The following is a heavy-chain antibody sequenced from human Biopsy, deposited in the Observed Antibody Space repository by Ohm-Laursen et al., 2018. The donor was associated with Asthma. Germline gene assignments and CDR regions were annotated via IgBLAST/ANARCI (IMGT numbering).Heavy chain of an antibody. CDR1: GYTFNGAG. Sequence: ATVKISCKPSGYTFNGAGITWVRQAPGQGLEWMGWISVYNGNTKVAQKLQDRVTMITGTSTSTAYMGLRSLRSDDTAVYFCARAVDYSHYYGIDVWGQGTTVTVS. V-gene: IGHV1-18*01. CDR2: ISVYNGNT. D-gene: IGHD3-10*01. J-gene: IGHJ6*02. CDR3: ARAVDYSHYYGIDV.